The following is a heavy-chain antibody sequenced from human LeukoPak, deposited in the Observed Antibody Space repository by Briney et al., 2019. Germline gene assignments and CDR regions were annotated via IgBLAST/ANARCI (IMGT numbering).Heavy chain of an antibody. J-gene: IGHJ5*02. V-gene: IGHV4-4*07. CDR1: GGSISTYY. CDR3: ARDPEWPGIWFDP. Sequence: SETLSLTCTVSGGSISTYYWSWIRQPAGKGLEWIGRIYTSGSTNYNPSLKSRVTISVDTSKNQFSLKLNSVTPEDTAVYYCARDPEWPGIWFDPWGQGTLVTVSS. D-gene: IGHD3-3*01. CDR2: IYTSGST.